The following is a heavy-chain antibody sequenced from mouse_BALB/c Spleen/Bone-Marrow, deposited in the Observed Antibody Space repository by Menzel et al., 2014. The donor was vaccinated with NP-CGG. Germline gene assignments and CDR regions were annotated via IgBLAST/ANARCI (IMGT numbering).Heavy chain of an antibody. D-gene: IGHD2-1*01. J-gene: IGHJ2*01. CDR2: INSNGGSI. Sequence: EVKLMESGGGLVQPGGLLKLSCAASGFTFSSYGMPWARQTPDKRLELVASINSNGGSIYYSDRVKGRFTISRGNAKSTLSLQMSSLKSQDTAMYYCSSVNYGNYVDYFDYWGQGTTLTVSS. CDR1: GFTFSSYG. CDR3: SSVNYGNYVDYFDY. V-gene: IGHV5-6-3*01.